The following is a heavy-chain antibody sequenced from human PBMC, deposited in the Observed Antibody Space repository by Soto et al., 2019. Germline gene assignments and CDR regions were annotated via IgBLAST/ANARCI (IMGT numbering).Heavy chain of an antibody. J-gene: IGHJ4*02. CDR1: GYSCTSYW. CDR3: ARRVLDEHFDY. V-gene: IGHV5-51*01. Sequence: ESLKICCKGSGYSCTSYWIGWVRQMPGKGLEWMGIIYPGDSDTRYSPSFQGQVTISADKSISTAYLQWSSLKASDTAMYYCARRVLDEHFDYWGQGTLVTVSS. CDR2: IYPGDSDT.